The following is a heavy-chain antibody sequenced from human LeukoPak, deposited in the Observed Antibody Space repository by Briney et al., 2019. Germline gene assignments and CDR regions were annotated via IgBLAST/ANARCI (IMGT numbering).Heavy chain of an antibody. CDR1: GFTFSSYG. V-gene: IGHV3-30*02. Sequence: GGSLRLSCAASGFTFSSYGIHWVRQAPGKGLEWVAFIRYDGSNKYYADSVKGRFTISRDNSKNTLYLQMNRLRAEGTAVYYCAKDFSVYNYDSRVLDYWGQGTLVTVSS. D-gene: IGHD3-22*01. J-gene: IGHJ4*02. CDR3: AKDFSVYNYDSRVLDY. CDR2: IRYDGSNK.